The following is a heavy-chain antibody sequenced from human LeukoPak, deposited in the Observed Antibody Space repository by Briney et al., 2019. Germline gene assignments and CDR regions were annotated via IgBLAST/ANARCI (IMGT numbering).Heavy chain of an antibody. Sequence: PGGSLRLSCAASGFTFDDYAMHWVRQAPGKGLEWVSGISWNSGSIGYADSVKGRFTISRDNAKNSLYLQMNSLRAEDTALYYCAKRSYYYDSSGYLFGAFDIWGQGTTVTVSS. CDR3: AKRSYYYDSSGYLFGAFDI. J-gene: IGHJ3*02. D-gene: IGHD3-22*01. V-gene: IGHV3-9*01. CDR1: GFTFDDYA. CDR2: ISWNSGSI.